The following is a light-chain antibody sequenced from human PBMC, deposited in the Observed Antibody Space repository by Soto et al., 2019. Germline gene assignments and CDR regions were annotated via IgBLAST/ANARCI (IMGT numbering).Light chain of an antibody. CDR2: DVS. Sequence: QSALTQPRSVSGSPGQSVTISCTGTNSDVGGYNYVSWYQQHPGKAPKLMIYDVSKRPSGVPDRFSGSKSGNTASLTISGLQAEDEADYYCCSYAGSYVFGTGTKLTVL. CDR3: CSYAGSYV. CDR1: NSDVGGYNY. J-gene: IGLJ1*01. V-gene: IGLV2-11*01.